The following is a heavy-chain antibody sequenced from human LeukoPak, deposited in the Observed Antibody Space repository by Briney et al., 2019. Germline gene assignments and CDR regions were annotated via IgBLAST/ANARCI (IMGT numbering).Heavy chain of an antibody. D-gene: IGHD3-3*01. CDR2: IYHSGST. V-gene: IGHV4-30-2*01. CDR1: GGSISSGGYS. J-gene: IGHJ2*01. CDR3: ARGDFWSGYYRTIHWYFDL. Sequence: SETLSLTCAVSGGSISSGGYSWSWIRQPPGKGLEWIGYIYHSGSTYYNPSLKSRVTISVDRSKNQFSLKLSSVTAADTAVYYCARGDFWSGYYRTIHWYFDLWGRGTLVSVSS.